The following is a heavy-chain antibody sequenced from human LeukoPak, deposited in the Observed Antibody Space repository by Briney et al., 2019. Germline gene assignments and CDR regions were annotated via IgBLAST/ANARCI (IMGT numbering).Heavy chain of an antibody. CDR1: GYTFTSYG. Sequence: RASVKVSCKASGYTFTSYGTSWVRQAPGQGLEWMGWISAYNGNTNYAQNLQGRVTMTTDTSTRSAYMELRSLRSDDTAVYYCARSGDIVVVGNWFDPWGQGTLVTVSS. D-gene: IGHD2-2*01. CDR3: ARSGDIVVVGNWFDP. CDR2: ISAYNGNT. J-gene: IGHJ5*02. V-gene: IGHV1-18*01.